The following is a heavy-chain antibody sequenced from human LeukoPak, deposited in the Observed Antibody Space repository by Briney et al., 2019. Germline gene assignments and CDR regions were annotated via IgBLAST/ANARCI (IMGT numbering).Heavy chain of an antibody. V-gene: IGHV4-39*01. Sequence: SETLSLTCTVSGGSISSSSYYWGWIRQPPGKGLEWIGSIYYSGSTYYNPSLKSRVTMSVDTSKNQFSLKLSSVTAADTAVYYCASVRGRTKAAASGKNWFDPWGQGTLVTVSS. CDR2: IYYSGST. CDR1: GGSISSSSYY. CDR3: ASVRGRTKAAASGKNWFDP. D-gene: IGHD6-13*01. J-gene: IGHJ5*02.